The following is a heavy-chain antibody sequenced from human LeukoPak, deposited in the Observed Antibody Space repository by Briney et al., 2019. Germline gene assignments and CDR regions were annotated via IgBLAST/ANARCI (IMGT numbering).Heavy chain of an antibody. CDR3: AREGDSSSSSPLDY. D-gene: IGHD6-6*01. Sequence: ASVKVSCKASGGTFCSYAISWVRQAPGQGLEWMGGIIPIFGTANYAQKFQGRVTITADESTSTAYMELSSLRSEDTAVYYCAREGDSSSSSPLDYWGQGTLVTVSS. CDR2: IIPIFGTA. V-gene: IGHV1-69*13. J-gene: IGHJ4*02. CDR1: GGTFCSYA.